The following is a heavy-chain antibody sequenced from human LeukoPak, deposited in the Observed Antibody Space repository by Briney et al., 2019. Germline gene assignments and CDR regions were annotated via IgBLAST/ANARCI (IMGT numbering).Heavy chain of an antibody. D-gene: IGHD2-2*01. V-gene: IGHV4-34*01. Sequence: SETLSLTCAVYGGSFSGYYWSWIRQPPGKGLEWIGEINRSGSTNYNPSLKSRVTISVDTSKNQFSLKLSSVTAADTAVYYCASGHCSSTSCSYYFDYWGQGTLVTVSS. J-gene: IGHJ4*02. CDR3: ASGHCSSTSCSYYFDY. CDR1: GGSFSGYY. CDR2: INRSGST.